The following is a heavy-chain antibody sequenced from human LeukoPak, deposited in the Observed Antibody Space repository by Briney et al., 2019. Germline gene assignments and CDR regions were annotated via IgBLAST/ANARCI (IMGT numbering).Heavy chain of an antibody. CDR1: GFTFSSYW. CDR2: INSDGSST. Sequence: PGGSLRLSCAASGFTFSSYWMHWVGKAPGKGLVWVSRINSDGSSTTYADSVKGRFTMSRDNAKNTLYLQMNSLRAEDTAVYYCARASYFYYGMDVWGQGTTVTVSS. CDR3: ARASYFYYGMDV. V-gene: IGHV3-74*01. J-gene: IGHJ6*02.